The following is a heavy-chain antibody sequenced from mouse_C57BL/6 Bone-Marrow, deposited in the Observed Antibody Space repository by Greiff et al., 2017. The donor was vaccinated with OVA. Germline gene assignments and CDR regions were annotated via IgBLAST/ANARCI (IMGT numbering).Heavy chain of an antibody. CDR2: ISYDGSN. CDR1: GYSITSGYY. CDR3: ARVSNYEGSFDY. J-gene: IGHJ2*01. Sequence: DVKLQESGPGLVKPSQSLSLTCSVTGYSITSGYYWNWIRQFPGNKLEWMGYISYDGSNNYNPSLKNRISITRDTSKNQFFLKLNSVTTEDTATYYCARVSNYEGSFDYWGQGTTLTVSS. D-gene: IGHD2-5*01. V-gene: IGHV3-6*01.